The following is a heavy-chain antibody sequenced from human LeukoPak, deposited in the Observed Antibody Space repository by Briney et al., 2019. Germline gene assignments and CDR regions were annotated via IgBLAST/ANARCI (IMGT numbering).Heavy chain of an antibody. CDR3: APYCSGGSCTIYIQH. V-gene: IGHV4-39*01. J-gene: IGHJ1*01. CDR1: GGSISIISYY. D-gene: IGHD2-15*01. CDR2: IYYSGST. Sequence: SETLSLTCTVSGGSISIISYYWGWIRQPPGKGLEWIGSIYYSGSTYYNPSLKSRVTMSVDTSKNQFPLRLSSVTAADTAVYYCAPYCSGGSCTIYIQHWGQGTLVTVSS.